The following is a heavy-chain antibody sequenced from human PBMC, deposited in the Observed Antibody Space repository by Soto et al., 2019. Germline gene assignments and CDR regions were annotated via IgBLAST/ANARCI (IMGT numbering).Heavy chain of an antibody. Sequence: ASVKVSCKASGYTFTNYGVSWVRQAPGQGLEWMGIIDGNGGNTSYAQKFQGRVTITTDTSASTAYMELSSLRSEDTAVYYCARSIVVVTAIDYWGQGTLVTVSS. CDR2: IDGNGGNT. CDR1: GYTFTNYG. V-gene: IGHV1-18*01. J-gene: IGHJ4*02. CDR3: ARSIVVVTAIDY. D-gene: IGHD2-21*02.